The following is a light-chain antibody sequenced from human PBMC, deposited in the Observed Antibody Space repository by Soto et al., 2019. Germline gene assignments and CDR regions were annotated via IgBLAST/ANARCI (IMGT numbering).Light chain of an antibody. J-gene: IGKJ1*01. Sequence: DIQMTQSPSTLSASVGDRVTLTCRASQSITGWLAWYQQKPGRAPKLLIYKTSSLESGVPSRFSGSGSGTEFTLTISSLHPDDFATYYCQQYNSYSWTFGQGTKVEIK. CDR1: QSITGW. CDR2: KTS. CDR3: QQYNSYSWT. V-gene: IGKV1-5*03.